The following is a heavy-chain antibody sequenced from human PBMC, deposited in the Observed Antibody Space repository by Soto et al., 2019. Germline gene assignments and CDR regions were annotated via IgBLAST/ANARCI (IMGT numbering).Heavy chain of an antibody. CDR3: ARHSGWELPSFYYYYYGMDV. Sequence: ETLSLTCPVSGGSISSSSYYWGWIRQPPGKGLEWIGSIYYSGSTYYNPSLKSRVTISVDTSKNQFSLKLSSVTAADTAVYYCARHSGWELPSFYYYYYGMDVWGQGTTVTVSS. J-gene: IGHJ6*02. CDR1: GGSISSSSYY. D-gene: IGHD1-26*01. CDR2: IYYSGST. V-gene: IGHV4-39*01.